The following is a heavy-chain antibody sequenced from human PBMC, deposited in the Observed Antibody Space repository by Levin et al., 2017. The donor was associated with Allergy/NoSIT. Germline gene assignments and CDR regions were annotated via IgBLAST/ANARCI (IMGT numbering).Heavy chain of an antibody. V-gene: IGHV3-7*04. Sequence: GGSLRLSCAASGFTFTNYWMTWVRQAPGKGLEWVANIDQGGSGKYYVDSVKGRFTISRDNDMNSLYLQMNSLRAEDTAVYFCARTGDDYWGQGSLVTVSS. CDR2: IDQGGSGK. CDR1: GFTFTNYW. J-gene: IGHJ4*02. D-gene: IGHD4-17*01. CDR3: ARTGDDY.